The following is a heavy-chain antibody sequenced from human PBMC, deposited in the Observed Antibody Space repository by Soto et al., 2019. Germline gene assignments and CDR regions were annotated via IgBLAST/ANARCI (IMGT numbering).Heavy chain of an antibody. CDR2: ISNAGDK. J-gene: IGHJ4*02. Sequence: EVQLLESGGVLVQPGGSLRLSCVASAFSITNYGMVWVRQAPGKGLEWVSTISNAGDKYYVDSVKGRFTISRDNSKNTLYLQMNSLRAEDTAVYYCAKENTGYEKWGQGTLVTVSS. CDR1: AFSITNYG. V-gene: IGHV3-23*01. CDR3: AKENTGYEK. D-gene: IGHD5-12*01.